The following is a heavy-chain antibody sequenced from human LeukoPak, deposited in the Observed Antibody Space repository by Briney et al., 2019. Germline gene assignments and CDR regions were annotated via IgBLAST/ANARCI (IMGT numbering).Heavy chain of an antibody. CDR3: ARRAGAYSHPYDY. Sequence: PSETLSLTCAVYGGSFSPYYWSWIRQSPDKGLEWIGEINHSGSTNYNPSLKSRVTISVDTSKNQFSLKLSSVTAADTAVYYCARRAGAYSHPYDYWGQGTLVTVSS. V-gene: IGHV4-34*01. CDR1: GGSFSPYY. D-gene: IGHD4/OR15-4a*01. CDR2: INHSGST. J-gene: IGHJ4*02.